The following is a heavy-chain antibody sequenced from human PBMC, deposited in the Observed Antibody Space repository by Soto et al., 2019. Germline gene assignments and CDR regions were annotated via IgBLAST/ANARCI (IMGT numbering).Heavy chain of an antibody. CDR2: IIPIFSTT. J-gene: IGHJ3*02. D-gene: IGHD6-13*01. Sequence: QVHLVQSGAEVKKPGSSVKVSCKASGGSFSNHAINWVRQAPGQGLEWMGRIIPIFSTTNYAQKFQGRVTFTADESTVTAYMELSSLKLDDTAKYYCARQVAADGTFREDVFDIWGQGTMVTVSS. CDR3: ARQVAADGTFREDVFDI. V-gene: IGHV1-69*12. CDR1: GGSFSNHA.